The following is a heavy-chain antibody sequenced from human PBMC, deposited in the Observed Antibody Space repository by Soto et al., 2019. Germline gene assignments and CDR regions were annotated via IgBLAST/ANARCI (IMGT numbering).Heavy chain of an antibody. CDR1: GFTFSNVW. D-gene: IGHD6-19*01. J-gene: IGHJ4*02. V-gene: IGHV3-15*07. Sequence: EVQLVESGGGLVKPGGSLRLSCAASGFTFSNVWMNWVRQAPGKGLEWVGRIKSKTDGGTTDYAAPVKGRFTISRDDSKNPLSLQMNSLKTEDTALYYCTPLALKYSSGWYEFSDWGQGTLVTVSS. CDR3: TPLALKYSSGWYEFSD. CDR2: IKSKTDGGTT.